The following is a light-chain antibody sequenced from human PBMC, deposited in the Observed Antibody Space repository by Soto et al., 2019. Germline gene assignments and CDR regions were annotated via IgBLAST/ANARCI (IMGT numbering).Light chain of an antibody. CDR1: SSGVGGYNY. Sequence: QSVLTQPRSVSGSPGQSVTISCTGTSSGVGGYNYVSWYQQHPGKAPKLMIYYVSKRPSGVPDRFSGSKSGNTASLTISGLQAEDEADYYCCSYAGSYTLVFGGGTKVTVL. J-gene: IGLJ2*01. CDR2: YVS. CDR3: CSYAGSYTLV. V-gene: IGLV2-11*01.